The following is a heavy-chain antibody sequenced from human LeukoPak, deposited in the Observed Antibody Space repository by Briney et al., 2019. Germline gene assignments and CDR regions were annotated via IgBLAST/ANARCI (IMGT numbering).Heavy chain of an antibody. Sequence: GGSLRLSCAASGFTFSSYSMNWVRQAPGKGLEWASSISSSSSYIYYADSVKGRFTISRDNAKNSLYLQMNSLRAEDTAVYYCASLGAAGRDYWGQGTLVTVSS. CDR3: ASLGAAGRDY. D-gene: IGHD6-13*01. V-gene: IGHV3-21*01. CDR1: GFTFSSYS. CDR2: ISSSSSYI. J-gene: IGHJ4*02.